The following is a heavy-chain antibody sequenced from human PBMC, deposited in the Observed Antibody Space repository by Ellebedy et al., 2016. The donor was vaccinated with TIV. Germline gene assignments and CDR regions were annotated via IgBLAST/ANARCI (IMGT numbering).Heavy chain of an antibody. Sequence: GESLKISCAASGFVFSSYTMNWVRQAPGKGLEWVSFISDTSIYYADAVEGRFTISRDNAKNSLYLQMNSLRAEDTAVDYCARGGGCFGDSCYYADFWGQGTLVTVSS. V-gene: IGHV3-21*01. CDR1: GFVFSSYT. D-gene: IGHD2-21*01. CDR2: ISDTSI. CDR3: ARGGGCFGDSCYYADF. J-gene: IGHJ4*02.